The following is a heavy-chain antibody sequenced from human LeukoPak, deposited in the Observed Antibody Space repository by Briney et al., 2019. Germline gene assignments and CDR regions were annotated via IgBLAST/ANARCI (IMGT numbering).Heavy chain of an antibody. V-gene: IGHV3-53*01. J-gene: IGHJ4*02. Sequence: GGSLRLSCAASGFTVSSNYMSWVRQAPGKGLEWVSVIYSGGSTYYADSVKGRFTNSRDNSKNTLYLQMNSLRAEDTAVYYCARSNANWYSSGWYSDYWGQGTLVTVSS. CDR2: IYSGGST. D-gene: IGHD6-19*01. CDR3: ARSNANWYSSGWYSDY. CDR1: GFTVSSNY.